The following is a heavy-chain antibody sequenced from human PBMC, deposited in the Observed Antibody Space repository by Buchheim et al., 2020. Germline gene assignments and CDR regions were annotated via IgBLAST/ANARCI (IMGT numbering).Heavy chain of an antibody. Sequence: QVQLQQWGAGLLKPSETLSLTCAVYGGSFSGYYWSWIRQPPGKGLEWIGEINHSGSTNYNPSLKSRVTISVDTSKNQFSLKLSSVTAADTAVYYCARVGRGTVTTRRRYFDLWGRGTL. CDR1: GGSFSGYY. J-gene: IGHJ2*01. V-gene: IGHV4-34*01. CDR3: ARVGRGTVTTRRRYFDL. D-gene: IGHD4-17*01. CDR2: INHSGST.